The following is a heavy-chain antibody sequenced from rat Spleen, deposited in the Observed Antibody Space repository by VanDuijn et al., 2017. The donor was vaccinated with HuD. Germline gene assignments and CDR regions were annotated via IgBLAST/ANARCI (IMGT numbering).Heavy chain of an antibody. CDR3: ARLGITLGAGHWFAY. CDR1: GFSLIRYN. Sequence: QVQLKESGPGLVQPSQTLSLTCTVSGFSLIRYNVHWVRQPPGKGLEWMGVIWGNGNTNYNSVLKSRLSISRDTSKSQVFLKMNSLQTEDTATYYCARLGITLGAGHWFAYWGQGTLVTVSS. J-gene: IGHJ3*01. CDR2: IWGNGNT. V-gene: IGHV2-13*01. D-gene: IGHD1-2*01.